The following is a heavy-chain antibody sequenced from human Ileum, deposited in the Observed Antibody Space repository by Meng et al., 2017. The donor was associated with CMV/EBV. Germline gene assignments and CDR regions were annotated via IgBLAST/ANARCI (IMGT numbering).Heavy chain of an antibody. Sequence: FPGSTVRWVAQAPRQGLEWMGWSTPTSGVTDYAHKFQRRVTITMATSISTAYMELRRLRSDATAVSYCARGPRLAYCGGDCYSGGDYWGQGTLVTVSS. CDR1: FPGST. D-gene: IGHD2-21*02. CDR2: STPTSGVT. CDR3: ARGPRLAYCGGDCYSGGDY. J-gene: IGHJ4*02. V-gene: IGHV1-2*07.